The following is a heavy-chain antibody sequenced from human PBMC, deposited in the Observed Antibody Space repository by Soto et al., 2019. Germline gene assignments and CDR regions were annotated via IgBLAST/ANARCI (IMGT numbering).Heavy chain of an antibody. J-gene: IGHJ1*01. CDR2: ISGSGGST. CDR3: AKVKDMYSSGWSPGEYFQY. V-gene: IGHV3-23*01. CDR1: GFTFSSYA. D-gene: IGHD6-19*01. Sequence: GGSLILSCAASGFTFSSYAMSWVRQAPGKGLEWVSAISGSGGSTYYADSVKGRFTISRDNSKNTLYLQMNSLRAEDTAVYYCAKVKDMYSSGWSPGEYFQYWGQGTLVTGSS.